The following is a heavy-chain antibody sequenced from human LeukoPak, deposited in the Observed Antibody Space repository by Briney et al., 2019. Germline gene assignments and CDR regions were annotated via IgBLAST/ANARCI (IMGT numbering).Heavy chain of an antibody. D-gene: IGHD5-18*01. CDR3: AREAARILGDYMDV. CDR2: INPNSGGT. V-gene: IGHV1-2*02. CDR1: GCTFTGYY. Sequence: ASVKVSCKVSGCTFTGYYMHWVRQAPGQGLEWMGWINPNSGGTNYAQKFQGRVTMTWDTSISTAYMELSRLRSDDTAVYYCAREAARILGDYMDVWGKGTTVTVSS. J-gene: IGHJ6*03.